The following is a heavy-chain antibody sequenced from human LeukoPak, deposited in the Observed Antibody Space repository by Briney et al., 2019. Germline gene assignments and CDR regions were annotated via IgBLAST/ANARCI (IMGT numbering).Heavy chain of an antibody. Sequence: GGSLRLSCAASGFTFSSYAMSWVRQAPGKGLEWVSSISCSGSTTYFADSVRGRFTISRDNSQNTLYLQMNSLRAEDTAVYYCAKAPLGYCSGGSCYFDYWGQGTLVTVSS. CDR2: ISCSGSTT. D-gene: IGHD2-15*01. CDR3: AKAPLGYCSGGSCYFDY. CDR1: GFTFSSYA. J-gene: IGHJ4*02. V-gene: IGHV3-23*01.